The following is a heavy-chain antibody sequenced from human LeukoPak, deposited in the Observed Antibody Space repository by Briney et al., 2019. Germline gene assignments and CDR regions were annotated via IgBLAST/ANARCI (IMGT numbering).Heavy chain of an antibody. CDR2: MSPNSGNT. J-gene: IGHJ4*02. CDR1: GYTFTNYD. Sequence: ASVKVSCKTSGYTFTNYDINWVRQATGQGLEWMGWMSPNSGNTYYAQKFQGRVTMTRDTSISTAYMELSSLRSEDTAVYYCASNPPKTGDFNYWGQGTLVTVSS. D-gene: IGHD7-27*01. V-gene: IGHV1-8*01. CDR3: ASNPPKTGDFNY.